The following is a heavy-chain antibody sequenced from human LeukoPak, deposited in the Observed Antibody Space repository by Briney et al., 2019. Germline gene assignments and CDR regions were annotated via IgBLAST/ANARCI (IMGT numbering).Heavy chain of an antibody. V-gene: IGHV1-18*01. D-gene: IGHD1-26*01. CDR3: ARQSTGSYYSPIDY. Sequence: ASVKVSCKASGYTFTSYGISWVRQAPGQGLEWMGWVSTYNGNTKYAQNLQGRVTTTTDTSTSTAYMELRSLRTDDTAMYYCARQSTGSYYSPIDYWGQGTLVTVSS. CDR1: GYTFTSYG. CDR2: VSTYNGNT. J-gene: IGHJ4*02.